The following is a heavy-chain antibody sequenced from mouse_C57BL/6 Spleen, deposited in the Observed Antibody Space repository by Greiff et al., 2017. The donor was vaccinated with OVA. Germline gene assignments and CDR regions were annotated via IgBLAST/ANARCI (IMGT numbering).Heavy chain of an antibody. CDR1: GYTFTSYW. V-gene: IGHV1-64*01. CDR3: AGGQLRLPYYAMDY. CDR2: IHPNSGST. Sequence: QVQLQQSGAELVKPGASVKLSCKASGYTFTSYWMHWVKQRPGQGLEWIGMIHPNSGSTNYNEKFKSKATLTVDKSSSTAYMQLSSLTSEDSAVYYCAGGQLRLPYYAMDYWGQGTSVTVSS. J-gene: IGHJ4*01. D-gene: IGHD3-2*02.